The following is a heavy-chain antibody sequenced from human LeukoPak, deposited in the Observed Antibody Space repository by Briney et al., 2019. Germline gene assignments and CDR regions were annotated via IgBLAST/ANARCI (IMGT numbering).Heavy chain of an antibody. CDR3: AKDTVTTFDP. Sequence: GGSLRLSCAASGFTFSSYGMHWVRQAPGKGLEWVAVISYDGSNKYYADSVKGRFTISRDNSKNTLYLQMNSLRAEDTAVYYCAKDTVTTFDPWGQGTLVTVSS. V-gene: IGHV3-30*18. CDR1: GFTFSSYG. J-gene: IGHJ5*02. CDR2: ISYDGSNK. D-gene: IGHD4-17*01.